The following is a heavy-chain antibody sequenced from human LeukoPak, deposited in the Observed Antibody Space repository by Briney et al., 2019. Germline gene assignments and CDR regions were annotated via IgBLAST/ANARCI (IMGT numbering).Heavy chain of an antibody. CDR2: ISSSSSYI. CDR3: ARGDYSKYGGAFDI. Sequence: SGGSLRLSCAASGFTFSSYSMNWVRQAPGKGLEWVSSISSSSSYIYYADSVKGRFTISRDNAKNSLYLQMNSLRAEDTAVYYCARGDYSKYGGAFDIWGQGTMVTVSS. V-gene: IGHV3-21*01. J-gene: IGHJ3*02. D-gene: IGHD4-11*01. CDR1: GFTFSSYS.